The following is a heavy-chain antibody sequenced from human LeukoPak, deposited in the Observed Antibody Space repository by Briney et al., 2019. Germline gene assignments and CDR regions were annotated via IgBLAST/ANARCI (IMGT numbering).Heavy chain of an antibody. J-gene: IGHJ4*02. CDR3: ATSTSGWSETFDY. D-gene: IGHD6-19*01. Sequence: GGSLRLSCAASGFTFSSYGMHWVRQAPGKGLEWVAVISYDGSNKYYADSVKGRFTISRDNSKNTLYLQMNSLRAEDTAVYYCATSTSGWSETFDYWGQGTLVTVSS. CDR1: GFTFSSYG. CDR2: ISYDGSNK. V-gene: IGHV3-30*03.